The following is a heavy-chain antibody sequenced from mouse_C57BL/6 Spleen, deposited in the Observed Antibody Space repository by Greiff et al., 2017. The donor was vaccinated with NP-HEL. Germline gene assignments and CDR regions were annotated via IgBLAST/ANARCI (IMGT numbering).Heavy chain of an antibody. D-gene: IGHD4-1*01. CDR2: ISNGGGST. CDR1: GFTFSDYY. CDR3: ARETGTGAMDY. V-gene: IGHV5-12*01. J-gene: IGHJ4*01. Sequence: EVKLVESGGGLVQPGGSLKLSCAASGFTFSDYYMYWVRQTPEKRLEWVAYISNGGGSTYYPDTVKGRFTISRENAKNTLYLQMSRLKSEDTAMYYCARETGTGAMDYWGQGTSVTVSS.